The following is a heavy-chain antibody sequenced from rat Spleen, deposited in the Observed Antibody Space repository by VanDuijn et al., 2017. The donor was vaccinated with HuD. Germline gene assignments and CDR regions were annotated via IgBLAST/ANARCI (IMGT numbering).Heavy chain of an antibody. CDR3: ARRHYGYTDYFDY. D-gene: IGHD1-6*01. CDR1: GFTFSSNW. V-gene: IGHV5-29*01. CDR2: ISSDGRRN. Sequence: EVQLVESGGGLVQPGRSLKLSCAASGFTFSSNWLNWIRHAPTKGLEWVATISSDGRRNYYRDSVKGRFTISRDNAKSTLSLQVDSLRSEDTATYYCARRHYGYTDYFDYWGQGVMVTVSS. J-gene: IGHJ2*01.